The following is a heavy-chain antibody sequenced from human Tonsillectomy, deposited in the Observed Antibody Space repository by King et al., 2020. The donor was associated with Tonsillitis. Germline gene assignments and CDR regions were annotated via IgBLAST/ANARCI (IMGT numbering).Heavy chain of an antibody. CDR2: IYYSGST. J-gene: IGHJ5*02. Sequence: LQLQESGPGLVKPSETLSLTRTVSGGSISSSSYYWGWIRQPPGKGLEWIGSIYYSGSTYYNPSLKSRVTISVDTSKNQFSLKLSSVTAADTAVYYCARHGIVVVITEVEWFDPWGQGTLVTVSS. D-gene: IGHD3-22*01. V-gene: IGHV4-39*01. CDR3: ARHGIVVVITEVEWFDP. CDR1: GGSISSSSYY.